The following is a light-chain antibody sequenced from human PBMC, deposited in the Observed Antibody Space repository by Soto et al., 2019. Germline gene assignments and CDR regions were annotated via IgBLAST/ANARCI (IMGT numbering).Light chain of an antibody. CDR2: KAS. J-gene: IGKJ1*01. V-gene: IGKV1-5*03. CDR3: QHYNSYSEA. CDR1: QTISSW. Sequence: MQITQSPSTLSASLGDRVTITCRASQTISSWLAWYQQKPGKAPKLLIYKASTLKSGVPSRFSGSGSGTEFTLTISSLQPDDFATYYCQHYNSYSEAFGQGTKVDI.